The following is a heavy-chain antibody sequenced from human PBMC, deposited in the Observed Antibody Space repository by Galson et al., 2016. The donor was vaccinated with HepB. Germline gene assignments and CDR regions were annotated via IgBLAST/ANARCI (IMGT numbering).Heavy chain of an antibody. V-gene: IGHV4-31*01. Sequence: TLSLTCHVSGGSISSGNYFWTWIRQHPGRSLEWLGYIDSSGSAYYNPSLKSPVSISADTLRNQFSLSVKFVTAADTAVYYCARVFLDESLYGGWFDPWGQGTLVTVSS. D-gene: IGHD3-10*01. CDR2: IDSSGSA. CDR3: ARVFLDESLYGGWFDP. J-gene: IGHJ5*02. CDR1: GGSISSGNYF.